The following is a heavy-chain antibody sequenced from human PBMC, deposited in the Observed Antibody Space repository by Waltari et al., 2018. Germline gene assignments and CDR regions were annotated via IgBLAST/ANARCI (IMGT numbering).Heavy chain of an antibody. CDR1: GYTFTDFY. CDR2: VNTGDGET. J-gene: IGHJ4*02. D-gene: IGHD2-15*01. Sequence: EVQVVQSGAEVKKPGATVKISYKASGYTFTDFYIHWLQLAHGQGLEWMGSVNTGDGETMYGRNLRDRTTMAADTSTNTAYMELSSLRSADTAVYYCVVGVYCSPSICPWDYWGQGTLVTVSS. CDR3: VVGVYCSPSICPWDY. V-gene: IGHV1-69-2*01.